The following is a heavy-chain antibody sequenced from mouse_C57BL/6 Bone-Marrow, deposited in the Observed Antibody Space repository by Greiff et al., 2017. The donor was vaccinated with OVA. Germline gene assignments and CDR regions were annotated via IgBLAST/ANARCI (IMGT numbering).Heavy chain of an antibody. V-gene: IGHV1-80*01. D-gene: IGHD2-3*01. CDR2: IYPGDGDT. Sequence: QVQLQQSGAELVKPGASVKISCKASGYAFSSYWMNWVKQRPGKGLEWIGQIYPGDGDTNYNGKFKGKATLTADKSSSTAYMQLSSLTSEDSAVYFCASPRDDGYFPFAYWGQGTLVTVSA. CDR3: ASPRDDGYFPFAY. CDR1: GYAFSSYW. J-gene: IGHJ3*01.